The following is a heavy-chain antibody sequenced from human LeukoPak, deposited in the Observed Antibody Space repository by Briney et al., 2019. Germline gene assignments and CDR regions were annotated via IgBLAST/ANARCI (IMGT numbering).Heavy chain of an antibody. V-gene: IGHV1-69*05. D-gene: IGHD1-14*01. CDR2: IIPIFGTA. J-gene: IGHJ4*02. CDR1: GGTFSSYA. Sequence: GASVKVSCKASGGTFSSYAISWVRQAPGQGLEWMGGIIPIFGTANYAQKFQGRVTITTDESTSPAYMELSSLRSEDTAVYYCARTSRLRTGFDYWGQGTLVTVSS. CDR3: ARTSRLRTGFDY.